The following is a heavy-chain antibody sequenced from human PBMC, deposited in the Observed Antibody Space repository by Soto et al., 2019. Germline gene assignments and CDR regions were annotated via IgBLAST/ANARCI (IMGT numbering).Heavy chain of an antibody. V-gene: IGHV1-69*01. J-gene: IGHJ4*02. CDR2: IIPIFGTA. D-gene: IGHD4-17*01. CDR1: GGTFSSYA. CDR3: ATPYGDYEAGYFDY. Sequence: QVQLVQSGAELKKPGSSVKVSCKASGGTFSSYAISWVRQAPGQGLEWMVGIIPIFGTANYAQKFQGRVTITADESTSTACMELSSLRSEDTAVYYCATPYGDYEAGYFDYWGQGTLVTVSS.